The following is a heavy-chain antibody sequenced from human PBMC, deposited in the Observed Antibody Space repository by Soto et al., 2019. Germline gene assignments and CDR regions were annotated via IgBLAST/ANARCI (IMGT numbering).Heavy chain of an antibody. CDR3: AFGSSGFDY. J-gene: IGHJ4*02. D-gene: IGHD3-22*01. V-gene: IGHV1-46*01. CDR1: GYTFRNYY. Sequence: QVQLVQSGAEVKKPGASVKVSCKASGYTFRNYYMHWVRQAPGQGLEWMGVINPSGGATRYTQKFLGRVTGTRDTSTSTVYMDLSSLRSDDTAVYYWAFGSSGFDYWGQGTLVTVSS. CDR2: INPSGGAT.